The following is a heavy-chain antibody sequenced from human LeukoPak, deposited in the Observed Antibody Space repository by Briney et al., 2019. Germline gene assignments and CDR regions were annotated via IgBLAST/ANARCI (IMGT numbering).Heavy chain of an antibody. J-gene: IGHJ3*02. Sequence: GGSLRLSCAASGFTLRSYGMHWVRQAPGKGLEWVSFIRDDGSNKYYVDSVKGRFTVSRDDSKDTLYLQLNSLRPEDTAVYYCAKDLHQVFDSWDQGTMVTVSS. CDR1: GFTLRSYG. V-gene: IGHV3-30*02. D-gene: IGHD2-2*01. CDR3: AKDLHQVFDS. CDR2: IRDDGSNK.